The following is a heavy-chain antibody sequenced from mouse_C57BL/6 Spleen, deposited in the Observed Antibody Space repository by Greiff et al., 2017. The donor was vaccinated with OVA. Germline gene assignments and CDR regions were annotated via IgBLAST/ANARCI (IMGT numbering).Heavy chain of an antibody. V-gene: IGHV1-22*01. Sequence: VVEPGASVKMSCKASGYTFTDYNMHWVKQSHGKSLEWIGYINPNNGGTSYNQKFKGKATLTVNKSSSTAYMELRSLTSEDSAVYYCAREAYYAMDYWGQGTSVTVSS. CDR2: INPNNGGT. CDR3: AREAYYAMDY. J-gene: IGHJ4*01. CDR1: GYTFTDYN.